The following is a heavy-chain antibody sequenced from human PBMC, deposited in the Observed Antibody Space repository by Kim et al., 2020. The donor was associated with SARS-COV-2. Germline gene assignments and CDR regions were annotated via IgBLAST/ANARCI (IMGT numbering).Heavy chain of an antibody. CDR1: GGSISSSSYY. V-gene: IGHV4-39*01. D-gene: IGHD3-3*01. CDR3: AGFGVVIPYDYMDV. Sequence: SETLSLTCTVSGGSISSSSYYWGWIRQPPGKGLEWIGSIYYSGSTYYNPSLKSRVTISVDTSKNQFSLKLSSVTAADTAVYYCAGFGVVIPYDYMDVWGKGTTVTVSS. CDR2: IYYSGST. J-gene: IGHJ6*03.